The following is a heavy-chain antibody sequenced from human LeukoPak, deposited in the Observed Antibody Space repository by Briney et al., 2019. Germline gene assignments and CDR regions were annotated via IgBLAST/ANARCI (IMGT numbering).Heavy chain of an antibody. V-gene: IGHV3-33*01. J-gene: IGHJ4*02. CDR2: VRYDGSHT. CDR3: AREWQGGIAAAGTRIEGDY. CDR1: GFTLRDYG. Sequence: GGSLRLSCEASGFTLRDYGMHWVRQSPGKGLEWVAVVRYDGSHTSYADSVKGRFIISRDNSKNTLYLEMNSLRAEDTAVYYCAREWQGGIAAAGTRIEGDYWGQGTLVAVSS. D-gene: IGHD6-13*01.